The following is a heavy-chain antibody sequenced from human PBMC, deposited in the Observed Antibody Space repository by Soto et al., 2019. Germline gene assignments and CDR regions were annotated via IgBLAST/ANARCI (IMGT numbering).Heavy chain of an antibody. CDR1: GYSFTSYW. D-gene: IGHD6-19*01. Sequence: GESLKISCKGSGYSFTSYWISWVRQMPGKGLEWMGRIDPSDSYTNYSPSFQGHVTISADKSISTAYLRWSSLKASDTAMYYCARRGGWYGSYYYYGMDVWSQGTTVTVSS. CDR2: IDPSDSYT. CDR3: ARRGGWYGSYYYYGMDV. V-gene: IGHV5-10-1*01. J-gene: IGHJ6*02.